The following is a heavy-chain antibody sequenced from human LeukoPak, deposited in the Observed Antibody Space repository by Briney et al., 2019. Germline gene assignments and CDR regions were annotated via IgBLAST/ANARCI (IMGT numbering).Heavy chain of an antibody. CDR3: ARWFCSGGSCRGAVDY. J-gene: IGHJ4*02. D-gene: IGHD2-15*01. CDR1: AGSISGYY. CDR2: IYYTGRT. V-gene: IGHV4-59*01. Sequence: PSETLPLTCTVSAGSISGYYWTWIRQPPGKGLEWIGYIYYTGRTNYNPSLKSRVDISLDTSKNQFSLQLNSVTAADTAVYYRARWFCSGGSCRGAVDYWGQGTLVTVSS.